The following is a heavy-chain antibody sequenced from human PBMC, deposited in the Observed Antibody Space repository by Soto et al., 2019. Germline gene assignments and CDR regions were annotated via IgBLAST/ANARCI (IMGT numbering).Heavy chain of an antibody. Sequence: QLQLQESGPGLVKPSETLSLTCTVSGGSINSSSYYWGWIRQPPGKGLEWIGTIDYSGSTYYIPSLKSRVTISVDTSKNQFSLKLTYVTAADTAVYYCARKKHDSSGYSGFHYWGQGTLVTVSS. D-gene: IGHD3-22*01. CDR3: ARKKHDSSGYSGFHY. CDR1: GGSINSSSYY. J-gene: IGHJ4*02. CDR2: IDYSGST. V-gene: IGHV4-39*01.